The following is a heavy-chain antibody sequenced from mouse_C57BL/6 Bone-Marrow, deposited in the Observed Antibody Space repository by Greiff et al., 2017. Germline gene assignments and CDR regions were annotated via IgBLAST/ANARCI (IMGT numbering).Heavy chain of an antibody. J-gene: IGHJ1*01. V-gene: IGHV1-81*01. CDR1: GYTFTSYG. CDR3: AEGIDGCVFYDMDV. D-gene: IGHD2-3*01. CDR2: IYPRSGNT. Sequence: VQLQQPGAELARPGASVKLSCKASGYTFTSYGIRWVKQRTGQGLEWIGEIYPRSGNTYYNEKFKGKATLTADKSSSTAYMELRNLTSEDSAVYFFAEGIDGCVFYDMDVWGQGTTVTVSS.